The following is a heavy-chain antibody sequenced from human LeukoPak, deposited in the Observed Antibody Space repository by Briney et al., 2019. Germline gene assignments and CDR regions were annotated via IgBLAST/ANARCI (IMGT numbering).Heavy chain of an antibody. V-gene: IGHV4-39*02. D-gene: IGHD6-19*01. CDR1: GGSISSTPYY. J-gene: IGHJ1*01. CDR3: ARGSYSSGWYEVHFQH. CDR2: IYYTGSP. Sequence: SETLSLTCTVSGGSISSTPYYWGWIRQPPGKGLGWIGSIYYTGSPYYNPSLTSRVTISLNTSKNQFSLKLSSVTAADTAVYYCARGSYSSGWYEVHFQHWGQGTLVTVSS.